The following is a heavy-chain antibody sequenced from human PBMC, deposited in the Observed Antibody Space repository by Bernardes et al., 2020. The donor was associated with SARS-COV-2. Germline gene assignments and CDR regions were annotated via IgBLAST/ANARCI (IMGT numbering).Heavy chain of an antibody. J-gene: IGHJ6*02. CDR1: GYTFTSYD. CDR2: MNPNSGNT. V-gene: IGHV1-8*01. Sequence: ASVKVSCKASGYTFTSYDINWVRQATGQGLEWMGWMNPNSGNTGYAQKFQGRVTMTRNTSISTAYMELSSLRSEDTAVYYCASQVDCGGDCRRYYYYGMDVWGQGTTVTVSS. D-gene: IGHD2-21*02. CDR3: ASQVDCGGDCRRYYYYGMDV.